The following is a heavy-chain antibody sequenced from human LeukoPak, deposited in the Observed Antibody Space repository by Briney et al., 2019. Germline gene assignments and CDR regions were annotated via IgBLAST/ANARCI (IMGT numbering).Heavy chain of an antibody. CDR1: GYTFTSYG. CDR3: ARGSPLSRSKYSGSYYTFDY. V-gene: IGHV1-18*01. Sequence: ASVKVSCKASGYTFTSYGISWVRQAPGQGLEWMGWISAYNGNTNYAQKLQGRVTMTTDTSTSTAYMELRSLRSDDTAVYYCARGSPLSRSKYSGSYYTFDYWGQGTLVTVSS. CDR2: ISAYNGNT. D-gene: IGHD1-26*01. J-gene: IGHJ4*02.